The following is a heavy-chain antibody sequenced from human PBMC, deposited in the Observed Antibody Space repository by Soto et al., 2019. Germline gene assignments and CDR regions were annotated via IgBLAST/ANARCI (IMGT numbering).Heavy chain of an antibody. J-gene: IGHJ6*03. CDR3: ARDSTAARPSYYSYMDV. V-gene: IGHV1-18*01. CDR1: GYTFTSYG. CDR2: ISAYNGNT. D-gene: IGHD6-6*01. Sequence: QVQLVQSGAEVKKPGASVKVSCKASGYTFTSYGISWVRQAPGQGLEWMGWISAYNGNTNYAQKLQGRVTMTTDTSTSTAYMELMSLRSDDTAVYYCARDSTAARPSYYSYMDVWGKGTTVTVSS.